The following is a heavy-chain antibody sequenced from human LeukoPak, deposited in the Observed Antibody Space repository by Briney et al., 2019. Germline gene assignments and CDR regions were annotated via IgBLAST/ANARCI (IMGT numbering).Heavy chain of an antibody. D-gene: IGHD3-10*01. CDR3: ARDRVRGVIITYFFDY. J-gene: IGHJ4*02. V-gene: IGHV3-11*04. CDR2: ISSSGSTI. CDR1: GFTFSDYY. Sequence: GGSLRLSCAASGFTFSDYYMSWIRQAPGKGLEWVSYISSSGSTIYHADSVKGRFTISRDNAKNSLYLQMNSLRAEDTAVYYCARDRVRGVIITYFFDYWGQGTLVTVSS.